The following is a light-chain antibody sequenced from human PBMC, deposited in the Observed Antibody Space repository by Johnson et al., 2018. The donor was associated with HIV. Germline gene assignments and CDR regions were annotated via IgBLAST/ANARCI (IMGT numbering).Light chain of an antibody. CDR2: DSN. CDR3: GAWDSSQSGFV. CDR1: SSNIGSNY. J-gene: IGLJ1*01. V-gene: IGLV1-51*01. Sequence: QSVLTQPPSLSATPGQNITISCSGNSSNIGSNYVSWYQQLPGTAPKLLIYDSNKRPSGIPDRFSGSKSGTSATLGITGLQTGDEADYYCGAWDSSQSGFVCGTGTTVTVL.